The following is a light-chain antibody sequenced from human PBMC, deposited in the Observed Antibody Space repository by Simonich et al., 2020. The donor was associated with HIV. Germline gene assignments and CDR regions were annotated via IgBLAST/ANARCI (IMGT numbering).Light chain of an antibody. V-gene: IGLV1-40*01. CDR1: SSNIGAGYD. Sequence: QSVLTQPPSVSGAPGQRVTISCTGSSSNIGAGYDVHWYQQLPGTAPKPLIYGNTNRPSGVPDRFSGSQSGTSASLAITGLQAEDEADYYCQSYDSSLSGSVVFGGGTKLTV. CDR2: GNT. CDR3: QSYDSSLSGSVV. J-gene: IGLJ2*01.